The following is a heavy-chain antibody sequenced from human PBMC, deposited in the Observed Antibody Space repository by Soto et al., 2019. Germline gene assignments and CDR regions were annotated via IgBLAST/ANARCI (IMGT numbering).Heavy chain of an antibody. J-gene: IGHJ5*02. CDR1: GFVFSIYA. D-gene: IGHD6-19*01. V-gene: IGHV3-30*04. Sequence: QVNLVESGGAVVQPGRSLRLSCAASGFVFSIYAMHWIRQAPGEGLEWVAVISHDGSDKRYADSVKGRFTISRDNSKNTMYLQMNSLRSEDTAVYYCARDRVAGPQHNWFDPWGQGSLVTVSS. CDR3: ARDRVAGPQHNWFDP. CDR2: ISHDGSDK.